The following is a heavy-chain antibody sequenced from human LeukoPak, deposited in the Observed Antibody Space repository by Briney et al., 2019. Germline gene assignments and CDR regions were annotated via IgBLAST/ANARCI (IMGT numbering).Heavy chain of an antibody. CDR2: ISQSGST. D-gene: IGHD6-6*01. Sequence: SETLSLTCAVYGGSFNGYYWNLIRQPPGKGLEWIGEISQSGSTNYNPSLKSRVTISVDTSKTQVSLRLNSATAADTAVYYCARRSLYSISSGITPWGQGTLVTVSS. CDR3: ARRSLYSISSGITP. J-gene: IGHJ5*02. CDR1: GGSFNGYY. V-gene: IGHV4-34*01.